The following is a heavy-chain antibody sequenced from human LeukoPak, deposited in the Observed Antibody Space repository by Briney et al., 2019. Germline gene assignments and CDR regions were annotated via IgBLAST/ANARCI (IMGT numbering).Heavy chain of an antibody. CDR2: ISDDSNYI. J-gene: IGHJ6*03. V-gene: IGHV3-21*01. CDR1: GFTFSSYA. D-gene: IGHD1-26*01. CDR3: ARVRGAGLQYYYMDV. Sequence: GGSLRLSCAASGFTFSSYAMSWVRQAPGKGLEWVSSISDDSNYIYYADSVKGRFTISRDNAEDSLYLQINSLRADDTAVYYCARVRGAGLQYYYMDVWGKGTTVTVSS.